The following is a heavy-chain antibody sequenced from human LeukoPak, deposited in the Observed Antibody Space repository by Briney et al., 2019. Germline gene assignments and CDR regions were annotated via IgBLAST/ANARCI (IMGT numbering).Heavy chain of an antibody. V-gene: IGHV4-34*01. D-gene: IGHD3-10*01. CDR3: ARYYYGSGSYYTRVPPRYYYGMDV. CDR2: INHSGST. J-gene: IGHJ6*02. CDR1: GGSFSGYY. Sequence: SERLSLTCAVYGGSFSGYYWSWIRQPPGKGLEWIGEINHSGSTNYNPSLKSRVTISVDTSKNQFSLQLSSVPAADTAVYYCARYYYGSGSYYTRVPPRYYYGMDVWGQGTTVTVSS.